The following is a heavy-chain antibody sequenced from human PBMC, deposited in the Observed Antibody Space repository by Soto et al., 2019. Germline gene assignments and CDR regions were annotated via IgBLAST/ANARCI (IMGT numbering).Heavy chain of an antibody. CDR2: IYSGGST. Sequence: GGSLRLSCAASGFTVSSNYMSWVRQAPGKGLEWVSVIYSGGSTFYADSVKGRFTISRDNSKNMVHLQMNRMRAEDTAVYYCAREWPHLDCWGQGTLVTVSS. J-gene: IGHJ4*02. CDR3: AREWPHLDC. V-gene: IGHV3-53*01. CDR1: GFTVSSNY.